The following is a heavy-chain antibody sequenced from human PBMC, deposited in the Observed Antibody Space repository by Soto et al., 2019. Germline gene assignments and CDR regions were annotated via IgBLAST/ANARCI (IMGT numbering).Heavy chain of an antibody. Sequence: ASVKVSFKASRGTFSSYAIGWVRQAPGQGLEWMGGIIPIFGTANYAQKFQGRVTITADESTSTAYMELSSLRSEDTAVYYCAGRGDGYNYFGPWGQGTLVTVSS. CDR1: RGTFSSYA. D-gene: IGHD5-12*01. J-gene: IGHJ5*02. V-gene: IGHV1-69*13. CDR2: IIPIFGTA. CDR3: AGRGDGYNYFGP.